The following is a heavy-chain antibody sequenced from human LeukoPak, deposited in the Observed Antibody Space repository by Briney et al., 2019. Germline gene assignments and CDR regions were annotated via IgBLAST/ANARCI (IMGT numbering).Heavy chain of an antibody. D-gene: IGHD6-19*01. CDR1: GFTFSNAW. CDR3: AREVGHYSSGWLSSEYYFDY. Sequence: LRLSCAASGFTFSNAWMSWIRQPAGKGLEWIGRIYASGSTNYNPSLKSRVTMSVDTSKNQFSLKLSSVTAADTAVYYCAREVGHYSSGWLSSEYYFDYWGQGTLVTVSS. J-gene: IGHJ4*02. V-gene: IGHV4-4*07. CDR2: IYASGST.